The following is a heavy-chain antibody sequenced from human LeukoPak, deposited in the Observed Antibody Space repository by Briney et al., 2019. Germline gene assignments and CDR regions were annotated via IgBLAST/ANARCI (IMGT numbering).Heavy chain of an antibody. D-gene: IGHD3-10*01. CDR3: GYYNSGSYSTPDS. CDR1: RFTFSTYG. Sequence: PGGSLRLSCVASRFTFSTYGMTWVRQAPGKGLEWVAYIHTDQTIQYYADSVKGRFTISRDNSKNTLYLQMKTLRSEDTAVYYCGYYNSGSYSTPDSWGQGTQVTVSS. V-gene: IGHV3-30*02. CDR2: IHTDQTIQ. J-gene: IGHJ5*01.